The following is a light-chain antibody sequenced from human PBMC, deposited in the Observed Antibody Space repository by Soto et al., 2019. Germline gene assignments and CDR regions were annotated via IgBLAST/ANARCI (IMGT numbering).Light chain of an antibody. J-gene: IGLJ2*01. Sequence: QSVLTQSPSASASLGASVKLTCTLSSGHSSYAIAWHQQQPEKGPRYLMKLNSDGSHSKGDGIPDRSSGSSSGAARYLTIASLQAEDEADYCCQTWGNGIVVFGGGTKVTVL. CDR3: QTWGNGIVV. V-gene: IGLV4-69*01. CDR1: SGHSSYA. CDR2: LNSDGSH.